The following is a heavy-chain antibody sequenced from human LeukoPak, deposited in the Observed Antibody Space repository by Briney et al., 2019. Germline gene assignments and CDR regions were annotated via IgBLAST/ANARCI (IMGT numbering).Heavy chain of an antibody. D-gene: IGHD3-16*01. Sequence: GGSLRLSCVASGFTFNNAWMSWVRQAPGKGLEWVGRIKSKTDGGTTDYAAPVKGRFSISRDDSKNTLYLQMNSLKIEDTAVYYCSAPWGNAGYRGQGTLVTVSS. CDR2: IKSKTDGGTT. J-gene: IGHJ4*02. V-gene: IGHV3-15*01. CDR1: GFTFNNAW. CDR3: SAPWGNAGY.